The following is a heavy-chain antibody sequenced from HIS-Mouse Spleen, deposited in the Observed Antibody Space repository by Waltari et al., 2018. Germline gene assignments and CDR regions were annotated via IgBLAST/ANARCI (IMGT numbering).Heavy chain of an antibody. CDR2: IYYSGRT. D-gene: IGHD6-13*01. Sequence: QLQLQESGPGLVQPSETLSLTCTVSGCSISSSSYFWGRIRQPPGKGLEWIGSIYYSGRTYYNPSLKSRVTISVDTSKNQFSLKLSSVTAADTAVYYCAREIPYSSSWYDWYFDLWGRGTLVTVSS. V-gene: IGHV4-39*07. CDR3: AREIPYSSSWYDWYFDL. J-gene: IGHJ2*01. CDR1: GCSISSSSYF.